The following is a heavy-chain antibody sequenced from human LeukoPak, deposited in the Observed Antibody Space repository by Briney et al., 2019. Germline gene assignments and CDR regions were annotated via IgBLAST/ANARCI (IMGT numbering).Heavy chain of an antibody. CDR2: ISSGGTTI. CDR3: ARALFSDY. CDR1: GFAFSSCE. V-gene: IGHV3-48*03. Sequence: PGGSLRLSCAASGFAFSSCEMNWVRQAPGKGLEWVSYISSGGTTIYYADSVKGRFTMSRDNAKDSLYLQMNSLRAEDTAVYYCARALFSDYWGQGTLVTVSS. D-gene: IGHD3-3*01. J-gene: IGHJ4*02.